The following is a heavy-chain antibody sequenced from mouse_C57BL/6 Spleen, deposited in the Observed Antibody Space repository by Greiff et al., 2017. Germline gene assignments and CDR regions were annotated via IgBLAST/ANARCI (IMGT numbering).Heavy chain of an antibody. CDR1: GYTFNSYW. CDR2: IDPSDRYT. D-gene: IGHD2-1*01. CDR3: ARRVRYGILRWFDY. V-gene: IGHV1-50*01. J-gene: IGHJ2*01. Sequence: VQLQQSGAELVKPGASVKLSCKASGYTFNSYWMPWVKQRPGQGLEWIGEIDPSDRYTNYTQKFKGKATMTVGTSSSTPYMQLSSLTSEDSSVYYCARRVRYGILRWFDYWGQGTTLTVSS.